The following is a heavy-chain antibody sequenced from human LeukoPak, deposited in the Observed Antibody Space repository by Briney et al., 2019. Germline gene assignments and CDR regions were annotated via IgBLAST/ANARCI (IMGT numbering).Heavy chain of an antibody. Sequence: PSETLSLTCAVSGGSISSSNWWSWVRQPPGKGLEWIGYIFYSGSAYYNPSLKSRVTISVDTSKNQFSLNLSSVTAADTAVYYCARDRTGTFDYWGQGTLVTVSS. V-gene: IGHV4-4*02. D-gene: IGHD7-27*01. J-gene: IGHJ4*02. CDR2: IFYSGSA. CDR3: ARDRTGTFDY. CDR1: GGSISSSNW.